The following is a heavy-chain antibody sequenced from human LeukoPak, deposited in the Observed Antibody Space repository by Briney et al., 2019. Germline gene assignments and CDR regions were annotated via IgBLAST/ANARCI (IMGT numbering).Heavy chain of an antibody. D-gene: IGHD2-2*01. CDR2: LHHSGST. J-gene: IGHJ4*01. Sequence: SETLSLTCSVSGASITAFYWSWIRQPSGKGLEWIGFLHHSGSTSYNPSLEGRVTMSLDTSKSQVSLRLSAVTAADTAIYFCASARPQPDYWGHGTLVTVSS. CDR3: ASARPQPDY. CDR1: GASITAFY. V-gene: IGHV4-59*08.